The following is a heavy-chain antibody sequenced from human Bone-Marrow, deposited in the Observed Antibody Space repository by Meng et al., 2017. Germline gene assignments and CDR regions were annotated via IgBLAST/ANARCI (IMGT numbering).Heavy chain of an antibody. CDR3: ARAHDYGGNFDY. D-gene: IGHD4-23*01. V-gene: IGHV4-59*01. CDR1: GGSISSYY. Sequence: SETLSLTCTVSGGSISSYYWSWIRQPPGKGLEWIGYIYYSGSTNYNPSLKSRVTISVDTSKNQFSLKLSSVTAADTAVYYCARAHDYGGNFDYWGQGNLVTVSS. J-gene: IGHJ4*02. CDR2: IYYSGST.